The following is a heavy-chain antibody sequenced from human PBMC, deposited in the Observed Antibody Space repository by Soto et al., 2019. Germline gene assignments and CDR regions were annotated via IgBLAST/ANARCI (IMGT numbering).Heavy chain of an antibody. CDR2: ISYDGSNK. D-gene: IGHD3-9*01. Sequence: PGGSLRLSCAASGFTFSSYAMHWVRQAPGKGLEWVAVISYDGSNKYYADSAKGRFTISRDNSKNTLYLQMNSLRAEDTAVYYCARILSGLYWGQGTLVTVSS. V-gene: IGHV3-30-3*01. CDR1: GFTFSSYA. J-gene: IGHJ4*02. CDR3: ARILSGLY.